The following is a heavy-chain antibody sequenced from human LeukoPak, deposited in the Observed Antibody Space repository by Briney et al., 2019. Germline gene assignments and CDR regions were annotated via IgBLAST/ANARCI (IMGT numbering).Heavy chain of an antibody. CDR1: GFTFSSNW. Sequence: GGSLRLSCAASGFTFSSNWMSWVRQAPGKGLEWVANIRQDGSDKYYMDSVKGRFTISRVNAKNSLSLQMNSLRVEDTAVYYCARDRDCGDGGCYPHFDYWGQGVRVTVSS. D-gene: IGHD2-15*01. CDR2: IRQDGSDK. V-gene: IGHV3-7*01. J-gene: IGHJ4*02. CDR3: ARDRDCGDGGCYPHFDY.